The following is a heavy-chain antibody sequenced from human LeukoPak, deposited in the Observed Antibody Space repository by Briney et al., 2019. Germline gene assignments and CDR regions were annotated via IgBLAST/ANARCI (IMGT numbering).Heavy chain of an antibody. CDR2: ISWNSGSI. Sequence: GRSLRLSCAASGFTFDDYAMHWVRQAPGKGLEWVSGISWNSGSIGYADSVKGRFTISRDNAKNSLYLQMNSLRAEDTALYYCAKGVRVVPAAIDYWGQGTLVTVSS. J-gene: IGHJ4*02. CDR1: GFTFDDYA. D-gene: IGHD2-2*01. V-gene: IGHV3-9*01. CDR3: AKGVRVVPAAIDY.